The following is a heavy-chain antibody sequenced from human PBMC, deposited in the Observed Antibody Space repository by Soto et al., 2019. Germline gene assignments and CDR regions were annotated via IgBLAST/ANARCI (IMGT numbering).Heavy chain of an antibody. CDR3: ARDKITGLFDY. D-gene: IGHD2-8*02. CDR2: INHSGST. V-gene: IGHV4-34*01. J-gene: IGHJ4*02. CDR1: GGSFSGYY. Sequence: QVQLQQWGAGLLKPSETLSLTCAVYGGSFSGYYWTWIRQPPGTGLEWIGEINHSGSTNYNPSLTXXDTISVDTSKNQFSLKLTSVPAADPAVYYCARDKITGLFDYWGQGTLVTVSS.